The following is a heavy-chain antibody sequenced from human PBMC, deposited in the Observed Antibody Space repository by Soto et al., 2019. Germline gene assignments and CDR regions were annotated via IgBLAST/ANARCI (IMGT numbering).Heavy chain of an antibody. CDR2: IYHSGST. V-gene: IGHV4-30-2*01. Sequence: PSETLSLTCAVSGGSISSGGYSWSWIRQPPGKGLEWIGYIYHSGSTYYNPSLKSRVTISVDRSKNQFSLKLSSVTAADTAVYYCARSLWFGELINWFDPWGQGTLVTVSS. J-gene: IGHJ5*02. CDR1: GGSISSGGYS. CDR3: ARSLWFGELINWFDP. D-gene: IGHD3-10*01.